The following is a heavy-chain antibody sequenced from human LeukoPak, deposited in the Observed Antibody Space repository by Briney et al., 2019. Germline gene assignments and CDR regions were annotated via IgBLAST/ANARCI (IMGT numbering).Heavy chain of an antibody. D-gene: IGHD3-3*01. CDR3: AKDPPRITIFGVPSRAFDI. V-gene: IGHV3-23*01. CDR2: ISGSGGST. J-gene: IGHJ3*02. CDR1: GFTFSSYA. Sequence: GGSLRLSCAASGFTFSSYAMSWVRQAPGKGLEWVSAISGSGGSTYYADSVKGRFTISRDNSKNTLYLQMNSLRAEDTAVYYCAKDPPRITIFGVPSRAFDIWGQGTMVTVSS.